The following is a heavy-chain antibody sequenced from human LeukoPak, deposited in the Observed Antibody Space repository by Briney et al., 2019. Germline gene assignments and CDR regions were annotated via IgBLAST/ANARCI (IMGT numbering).Heavy chain of an antibody. V-gene: IGHV4-59*12. CDR2: IYYSGST. Sequence: PSETLSLTCTVSGGSISSYYWSWIRQPPGKGLEWIGYIYYSGSTNYNPSLKSRVTISVDTSKNQFSLKLSSVTAADTAVYYCARVVYDSSTYPKSYFDFWGQGTLVTVSS. CDR1: GGSISSYY. CDR3: ARVVYDSSTYPKSYFDF. J-gene: IGHJ4*02. D-gene: IGHD3-22*01.